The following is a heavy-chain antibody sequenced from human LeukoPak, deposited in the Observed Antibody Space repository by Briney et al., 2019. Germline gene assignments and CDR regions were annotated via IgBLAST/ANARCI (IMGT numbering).Heavy chain of an antibody. D-gene: IGHD3-22*01. CDR1: GYTFTSYD. Sequence: GASVKVSCKASGYTFTSYDINWVRQATGQGLEWMGWMNPNSGNTGYAQKFQGRVTITRNTSISTAYMELSSLRSEDTAVYYCARALSSSYYYDDAFDIWGQGTMVTVSS. CDR3: ARALSSSYYYDDAFDI. CDR2: MNPNSGNT. V-gene: IGHV1-8*03. J-gene: IGHJ3*02.